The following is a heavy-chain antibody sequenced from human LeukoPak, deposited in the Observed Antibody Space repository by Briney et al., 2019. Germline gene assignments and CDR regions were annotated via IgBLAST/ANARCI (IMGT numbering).Heavy chain of an antibody. CDR1: GFTVSSNY. CDR3: ARVGSGSYDY. CDR2: IYSGGST. J-gene: IGHJ4*02. V-gene: IGHV3-53*01. Sequence: GGTLRVSCAASGFTVSSNYMSWVRQAPGKGLEWVSVIYSGGSTYYADSVKGRFTISRDNSKNTLYLQMNSLRAEDTAVYYCARVGSGSYDYWGQGTLVTVSS. D-gene: IGHD1-26*01.